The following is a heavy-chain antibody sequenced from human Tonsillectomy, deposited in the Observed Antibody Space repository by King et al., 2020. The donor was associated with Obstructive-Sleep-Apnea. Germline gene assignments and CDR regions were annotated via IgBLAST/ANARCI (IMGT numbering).Heavy chain of an antibody. CDR1: GGSITTSSYY. CDR3: ARVGGDWYFDL. Sequence: LQLQESGPGLVKPSETLSLTCTVSGGSITTSSYYWGWILQPPGKGLEWIGSVYYSWSTYYNPSLKSRVTISVDTSKNQFSLRRSSVTAADTAVYYCARVGGDWYFDLWGRGTLVTVSS. V-gene: IGHV4-39*07. CDR2: VYYSWST. D-gene: IGHD2-15*01. J-gene: IGHJ2*01.